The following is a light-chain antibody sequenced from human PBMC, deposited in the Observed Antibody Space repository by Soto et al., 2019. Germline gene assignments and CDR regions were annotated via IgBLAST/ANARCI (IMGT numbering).Light chain of an antibody. CDR3: QQYGSSGT. Sequence: EIVMTQSPATLSVSPGGSATLSCRASQSIGDTLAWYQQKPGQAPRLLIYDASNRATGIPDRFSGSGSGTDFTLTISRLEPEDFAVYYCQQYGSSGTFGQGTKVDIK. CDR1: QSIGDT. CDR2: DAS. V-gene: IGKV3-20*01. J-gene: IGKJ1*01.